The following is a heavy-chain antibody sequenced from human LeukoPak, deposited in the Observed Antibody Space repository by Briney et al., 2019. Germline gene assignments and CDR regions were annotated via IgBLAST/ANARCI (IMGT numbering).Heavy chain of an antibody. J-gene: IGHJ5*02. CDR1: GYTFTIHA. D-gene: IGHD2-15*01. V-gene: IGHV1-3*03. CDR3: ARGGCSGGSCRYNWFDP. Sequence: ASVKVSCKASGYTFTIHAMHWVRQAPGQRLEWMGWINAGNGNTKYSQEFQGRVTITRDTSASTAYMELSSLRSEDMAVYYCARGGCSGGSCRYNWFDPWGQGTLVTVSS. CDR2: INAGNGNT.